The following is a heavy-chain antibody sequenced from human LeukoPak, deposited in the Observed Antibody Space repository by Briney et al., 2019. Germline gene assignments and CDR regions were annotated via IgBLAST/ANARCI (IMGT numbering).Heavy chain of an antibody. CDR3: AREEPDWSFDY. Sequence: ASVNVSCKASGYTFTSYYMHWVRQAPGQGLEWMGIINPSGGSTSYAQKSQGRVTMTRDTSTSTVYMELSSLRSEDTAVYYCAREEPDWSFDYWGQGTLVTVSS. V-gene: IGHV1-46*01. CDR2: INPSGGST. CDR1: GYTFTSYY. D-gene: IGHD3-9*01. J-gene: IGHJ4*02.